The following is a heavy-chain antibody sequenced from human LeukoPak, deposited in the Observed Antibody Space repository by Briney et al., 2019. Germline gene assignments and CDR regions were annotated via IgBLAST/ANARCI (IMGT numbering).Heavy chain of an antibody. CDR2: LNGASDYI. J-gene: IGHJ5*02. V-gene: IGHV3-21*01. D-gene: IGHD1-26*01. CDR1: GFNFSDYT. CDR3: ARVDYQLLVGWFDP. Sequence: PGGSLRLSCAGSGFNFSDYTMTWVRQAPGKGLEWVSSLNGASDYIYYADSVKGRFTIARDNAKNSVYLQMHNLRAEDTAVYFCARVDYQLLVGWFDPWGQGTLVTASS.